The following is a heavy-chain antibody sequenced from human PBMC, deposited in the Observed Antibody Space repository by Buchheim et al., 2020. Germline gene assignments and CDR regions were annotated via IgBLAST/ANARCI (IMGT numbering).Heavy chain of an antibody. CDR2: INPSAGTT. V-gene: IGHV1-46*04. D-gene: IGHD4-23*01. J-gene: IGHJ4*02. CDR3: AVGYGGNSGGCDY. CDR1: GYTFTNYY. Sequence: QVQLVQSGAEVKKPGASVKVSCRASGYTFTNYYMHWVRQAPGQGLEWMGIINPSAGTTSYPQKLQGRFTLTRDTSTSTVYMKLSSLTSEDTAVYYCAVGYGGNSGGCDYWGQGTL.